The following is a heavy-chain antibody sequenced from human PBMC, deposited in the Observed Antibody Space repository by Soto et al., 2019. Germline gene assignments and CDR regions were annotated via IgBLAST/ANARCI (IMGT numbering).Heavy chain of an antibody. J-gene: IGHJ4*02. CDR2: INPNSGGT. V-gene: IGHV1-2*04. D-gene: IGHD1-26*01. CDR3: ARSLEVGATDY. Sequence: GASVKVSCKASGYTFNGYYMHWVRQAPGQGLEWMGWINPNSGGTNYAQKFQGWVTMTRDTSISTAYMELSRLRSDDTAVYYCARSLEVGATDYWGQGTLVTVSS. CDR1: GYTFNGYY.